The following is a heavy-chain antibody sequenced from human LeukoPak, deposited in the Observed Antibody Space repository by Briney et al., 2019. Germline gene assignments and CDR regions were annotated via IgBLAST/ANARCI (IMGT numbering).Heavy chain of an antibody. V-gene: IGHV4-34*01. D-gene: IGHD4-23*01. CDR3: ARAGGSWINWFDP. CDR1: GGSFSGYY. CDR2: INHSGST. Sequence: SETLSLTCAVYGGSFSGYYWSWIRQPPGKGLEWIGEINHSGSTNYNPSLKSRVTISVDTSKNQFSLKLSSVTAADTAVYYCARAGGSWINWFDPWGQGTLVTVSS. J-gene: IGHJ5*02.